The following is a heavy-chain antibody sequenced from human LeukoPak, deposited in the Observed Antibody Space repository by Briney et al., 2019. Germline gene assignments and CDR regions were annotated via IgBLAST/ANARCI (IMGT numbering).Heavy chain of an antibody. CDR1: GFTFSSYW. Sequence: GGSLRPSCAASGFTFSSYWMHWVRQAPGKGLVWVSRINSDGSSTSYADSVKGRFTISRDNAKNTLYLQMNSLRAEDTAVYYCARDNGIVAPSIPLDYWGQGTLVTVSS. V-gene: IGHV3-74*01. D-gene: IGHD5-12*01. J-gene: IGHJ4*02. CDR3: ARDNGIVAPSIPLDY. CDR2: INSDGSST.